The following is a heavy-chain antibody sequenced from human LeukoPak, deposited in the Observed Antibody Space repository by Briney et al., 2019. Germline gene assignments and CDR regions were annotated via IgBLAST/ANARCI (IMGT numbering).Heavy chain of an antibody. CDR2: IIPIFGTA. V-gene: IGHV1-69*13. Sequence: SVKVSCKASGYTFTSYAMNWVRQAPGQGLEWMGGIIPIFGTANYAQKFQGRVTITADESTSTAYMELSSLRSEDTAVYYCARGSGVYYYYMDVWGKGTTVTVSS. CDR1: GYTFTSYA. CDR3: ARGSGVYYYYMDV. J-gene: IGHJ6*03.